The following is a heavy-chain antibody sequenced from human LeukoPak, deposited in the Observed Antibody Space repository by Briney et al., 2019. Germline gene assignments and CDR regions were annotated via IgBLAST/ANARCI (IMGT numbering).Heavy chain of an antibody. J-gene: IGHJ6*02. CDR2: IIPILGIA. Sequence: SVKVSCKASGGTFSSYAISWVRQAPGQGLEWMGRIIPILGIANYAQKFQGRVTITADKSTSTAYMELSSLRSEDTAVYYCAGTLTTVVTQDYYYGMDVWGQGTTVTVPS. D-gene: IGHD4-23*01. V-gene: IGHV1-69*04. CDR1: GGTFSSYA. CDR3: AGTLTTVVTQDYYYGMDV.